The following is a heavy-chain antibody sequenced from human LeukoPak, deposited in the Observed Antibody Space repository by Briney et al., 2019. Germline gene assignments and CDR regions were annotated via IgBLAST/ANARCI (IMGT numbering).Heavy chain of an antibody. CDR1: GGTFSSYA. V-gene: IGHV1-69*13. CDR2: IIPIFGTA. CDR3: ARAGVGDAYCGGDCSLYYYMGV. J-gene: IGHJ6*03. D-gene: IGHD2-21*01. Sequence: SVKVSCKAPGGTFSSYAISWVRQAPGQGLEWMGGIIPIFGTANYAQKFQGRVTITADESTSTAYMELSSLRSEDTAVYYCARAGVGDAYCGGDCSLYYYMGVWGKGTTVTVSS.